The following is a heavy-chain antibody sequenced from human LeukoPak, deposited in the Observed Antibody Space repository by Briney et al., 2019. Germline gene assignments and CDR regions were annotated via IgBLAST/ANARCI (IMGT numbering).Heavy chain of an antibody. CDR2: IYYSGST. V-gene: IGHV4-59*11. CDR3: ARGGGVTYYDSTGYLWYFDY. Sequence: SETLSLTCTVSGGLISSHYWSWIRQPPGKGLEWIGYIYYSGSTKFNPSLKSRVTISVDTSKNQFSLKLSSVTAADTAVYYCARGGGVTYYDSTGYLWYFDYWGQGTLVTVSS. J-gene: IGHJ4*02. D-gene: IGHD3-22*01. CDR1: GGLISSHY.